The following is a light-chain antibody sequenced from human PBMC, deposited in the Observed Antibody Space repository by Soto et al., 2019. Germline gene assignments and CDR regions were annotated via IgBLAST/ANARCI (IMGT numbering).Light chain of an antibody. V-gene: IGKV1-12*01. CDR2: ATS. J-gene: IGKJ4*01. CDR3: QQADSSPLT. CDR1: QGISNW. Sequence: DIQMTQFPSSVSASVGDRVTITCRASQGISNWLAWYQQKPGKAPKLLIYATSRLLSAVPARFSGSGSGTDFTLTINNLQPEDFATYYCQQADSSPLTFGGGTKVEIK.